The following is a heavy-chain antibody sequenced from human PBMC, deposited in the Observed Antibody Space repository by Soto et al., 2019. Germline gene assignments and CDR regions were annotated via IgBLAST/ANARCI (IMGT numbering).Heavy chain of an antibody. V-gene: IGHV4-59*08. CDR2: IYYSGST. CDR3: ASTREEYYFDY. J-gene: IGHJ4*02. Sequence: QVQLQESGPGLVKPSETLSLTCTVSGGSISSYYWSWIRQPPGKGLEWIGYIYYSGSTNYNPSLKSRVTVSVDTSKNQFSLKLSSVTAADTAVYYCASTREEYYFDYWDQGTLVTVSS. CDR1: GGSISSYY.